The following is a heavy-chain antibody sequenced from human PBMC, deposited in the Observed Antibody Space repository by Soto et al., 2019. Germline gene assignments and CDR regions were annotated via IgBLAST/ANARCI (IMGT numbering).Heavy chain of an antibody. V-gene: IGHV1-8*02. Sequence: QVQLVQSGAEAKQSGASVKVSCKASGYDFTAYDINWVRQASGQGLEWMGWMNPINGATGTARRFQGRGSLSRNTATGTAYLELTSLRSDDTAVYYCGRGPSPRAPAGGTPYYYAMDVWGQGTTVTVSS. CDR3: GRGPSPRAPAGGTPYYYAMDV. D-gene: IGHD6-13*01. J-gene: IGHJ6*02. CDR2: MNPINGAT. CDR1: GYDFTAYD.